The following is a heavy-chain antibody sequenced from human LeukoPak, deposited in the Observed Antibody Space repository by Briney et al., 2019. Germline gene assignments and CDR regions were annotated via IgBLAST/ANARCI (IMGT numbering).Heavy chain of an antibody. J-gene: IGHJ6*03. CDR1: GGSISSGGYS. CDR2: IYHSGST. D-gene: IGHD6-19*01. CDR3: ARLAPTSSGWYRYYYYYYMDV. V-gene: IGHV4-30-2*01. Sequence: SETLSLTCAVSGGSISSGGYSWSWIRQPPGKGLEWIGYIYHSGSTYYNPSLKSRVTISVDRSKNQFSLKLSSVTAADTAVYYCARLAPTSSGWYRYYYYYYMDVWGKGTTVTVSS.